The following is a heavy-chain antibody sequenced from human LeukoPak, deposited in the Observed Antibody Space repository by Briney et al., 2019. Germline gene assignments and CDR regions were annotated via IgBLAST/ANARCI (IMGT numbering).Heavy chain of an antibody. CDR1: GYSISSGYY. V-gene: IGHV4-38-2*01. D-gene: IGHD3-9*01. CDR3: ARHRKYYDILTGYYEGAFDI. CDR2: IYHSGNT. Sequence: SETLSLTCAVSGYSISSGYYWGWIRQPPGKGLDWIGSIYHSGNTYYNPSLKSRVTISVDTSKNQFSLKLSSVTAADTAVYYCARHRKYYDILTGYYEGAFDIWGQGTMVTVSS. J-gene: IGHJ3*02.